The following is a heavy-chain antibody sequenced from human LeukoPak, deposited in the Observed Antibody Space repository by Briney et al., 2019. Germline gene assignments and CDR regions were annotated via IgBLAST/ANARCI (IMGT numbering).Heavy chain of an antibody. Sequence: GGSLRLSCAASGFTFTSYAMSWVRQAPGKGLEWVSVLTGDGNTYYADSVKGRFTNSRDDSKNTLFLQMNSLRAEDTAVYFCAKVKWKLIGYFDYWGQGTLVTVSS. CDR3: AKVKWKLIGYFDY. CDR2: LTGDGNT. D-gene: IGHD1-20*01. CDR1: GFTFTSYA. J-gene: IGHJ4*02. V-gene: IGHV3-23*01.